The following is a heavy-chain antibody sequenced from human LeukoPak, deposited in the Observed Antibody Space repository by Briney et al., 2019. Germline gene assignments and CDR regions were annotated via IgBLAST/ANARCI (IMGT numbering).Heavy chain of an antibody. CDR1: GGSISSGGYS. J-gene: IGHJ5*02. D-gene: IGHD3-10*01. Sequence: SETLSLTCAVSGGSISSGGYSWSWIRQPPGKGLEWIGYIYHSGSTYYNPSLKSRVTISVDRSKNQFSLKLSSVTAADTAVYYCAREGMVRGGSNWFDPWGQGTLVTVSS. CDR2: IYHSGST. CDR3: AREGMVRGGSNWFDP. V-gene: IGHV4-30-2*01.